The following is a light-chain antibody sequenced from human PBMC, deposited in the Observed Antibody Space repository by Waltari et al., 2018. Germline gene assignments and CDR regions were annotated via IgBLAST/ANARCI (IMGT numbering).Light chain of an antibody. J-gene: IGLJ3*02. CDR2: YDS. CDR1: NIGSKS. CDR3: QVWDDVTDSGV. Sequence: YVLTQPPSVSVDPGKTARLTCGGDNIGSKSVNWYQQKPGQAPVLVMFYDSDRPSEIPERFSGSNAGNKATLTISWVEAGDEADYHCQVWDDVTDSGVFGGGTKLTVL. V-gene: IGLV3-21*04.